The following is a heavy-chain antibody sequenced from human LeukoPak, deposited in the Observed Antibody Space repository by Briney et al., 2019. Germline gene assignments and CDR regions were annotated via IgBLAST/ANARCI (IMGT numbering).Heavy chain of an antibody. CDR3: ARVVAAAGTWSDNWFDP. CDR2: IYPGDSDT. Sequence: GESLQISCKGSGYSFTSYWIGWVRQMPGKGLEWMGIIYPGDSDTRYSPSFQGQVTISADKSISTAYLQWSSLKASDTAMYYCARVVAAAGTWSDNWFDPWGQGTLVTVSS. V-gene: IGHV5-51*01. D-gene: IGHD6-13*01. J-gene: IGHJ5*02. CDR1: GYSFTSYW.